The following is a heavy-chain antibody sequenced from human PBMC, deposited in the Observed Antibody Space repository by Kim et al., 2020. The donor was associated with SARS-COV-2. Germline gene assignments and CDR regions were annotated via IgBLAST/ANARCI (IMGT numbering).Heavy chain of an antibody. D-gene: IGHD3-22*01. V-gene: IGHV3-23*01. CDR2: ISGSGGST. J-gene: IGHJ3*02. CDR1: GFTFSSYA. Sequence: GSLRLSCAASGFTFSSYAMSWVRQAPGKGLAWVSAISGSGGSTYYADSVKGRFTISRNNSKKTLYLQMNSLRAEDTAVYYCAKPLYYYDSSGYFGGVNAFDIWGQGTMVTVSS. CDR3: AKPLYYYDSSGYFGGVNAFDI.